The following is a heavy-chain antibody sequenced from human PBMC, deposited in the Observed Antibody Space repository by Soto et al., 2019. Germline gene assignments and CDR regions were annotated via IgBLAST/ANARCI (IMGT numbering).Heavy chain of an antibody. Sequence: SETLSLTCAVYGGSFSGYYWSWIRQPPGKGLEWIGEINHSGSTNYNPSLKSRVTISVDTSKNQFSLKLSSVTAADTAVYYCARERRYGSGSWGMDVWGQGTTVTVSS. CDR2: INHSGST. J-gene: IGHJ6*02. V-gene: IGHV4-34*01. D-gene: IGHD3-10*01. CDR1: GGSFSGYY. CDR3: ARERRYGSGSWGMDV.